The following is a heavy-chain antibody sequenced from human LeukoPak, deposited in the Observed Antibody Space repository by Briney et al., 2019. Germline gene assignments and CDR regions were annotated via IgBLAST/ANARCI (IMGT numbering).Heavy chain of an antibody. V-gene: IGHV3-11*01. CDR3: ARGAEYGGYYYYGMDV. D-gene: IGHD4/OR15-4a*01. CDR1: GFTFSDYY. J-gene: IGHJ6*02. CDR2: ISSSGSTI. Sequence: PGGSLRLSCAASGFTFSDYYMSWIRQAPGKGLEWVSYISSSGSTIYYADSVKGRFTISRDNAKNSLYLQMNSLRAEDMAVYYCARGAEYGGYYYYGMDVWGQGTTVTVSS.